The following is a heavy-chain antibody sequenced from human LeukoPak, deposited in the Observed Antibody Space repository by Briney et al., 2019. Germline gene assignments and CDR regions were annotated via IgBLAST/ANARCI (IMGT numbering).Heavy chain of an antibody. Sequence: GGSLRLSWAASGFTFSSYAMSWVRQAPGKGLEWVSAISGSGGSTYYADSVKGRFTISRDNSKNTLYLQRNSLRAEDTAVYYCAKARLEQTFDYWGQGTLVTVSS. J-gene: IGHJ4*02. V-gene: IGHV3-23*01. CDR1: GFTFSSYA. CDR3: AKARLEQTFDY. CDR2: ISGSGGST. D-gene: IGHD3-3*01.